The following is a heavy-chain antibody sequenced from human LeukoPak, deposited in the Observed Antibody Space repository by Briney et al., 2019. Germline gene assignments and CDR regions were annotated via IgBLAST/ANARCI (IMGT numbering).Heavy chain of an antibody. CDR2: ISSSSSYT. J-gene: IGHJ4*02. Sequence: PGGSLRLSCAASGFTFSSYSMNWVRQAPGKGLEWVSSISSSSSYTYYADSVKGRFTISRDNAKNSLYLQMNSLRAEDTAVYYCARDPIAAAGTFDYWGQGTLVTVSS. V-gene: IGHV3-21*01. D-gene: IGHD6-13*01. CDR1: GFTFSSYS. CDR3: ARDPIAAAGTFDY.